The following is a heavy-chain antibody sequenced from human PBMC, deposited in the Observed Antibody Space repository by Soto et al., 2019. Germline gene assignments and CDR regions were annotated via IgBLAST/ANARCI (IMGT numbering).Heavy chain of an antibody. CDR1: GDSVSSNSAA. J-gene: IGHJ4*02. CDR2: TYYRSKWYN. D-gene: IGHD3-22*01. CDR3: ARVEDYYDSSGSPNHFDY. Sequence: SQTLSLTCVISGDSVSSNSAAWNWIRQSPSRGLEWLGRTYYRSKWYNDYAVSVKSRITINPDTSKNQFSLQLNSVTPEDTAVYYCARVEDYYDSSGSPNHFDYWGQGTLVTVSS. V-gene: IGHV6-1*01.